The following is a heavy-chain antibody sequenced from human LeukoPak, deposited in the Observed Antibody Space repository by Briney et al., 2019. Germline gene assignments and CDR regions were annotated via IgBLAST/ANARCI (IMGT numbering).Heavy chain of an antibody. J-gene: IGHJ4*02. V-gene: IGHV3-9*01. Sequence: GRSLRLSCAGSGFIFNNYAMHWVRQPPGKGLEWVSGISWNSGSIDYADSVKGRFTISRDNAKNSLYLQMNSLRDEDTAVYYRASSGSYRFDYWGQGTLVTVSS. CDR1: GFIFNNYA. D-gene: IGHD1-26*01. CDR3: ASSGSYRFDY. CDR2: ISWNSGSI.